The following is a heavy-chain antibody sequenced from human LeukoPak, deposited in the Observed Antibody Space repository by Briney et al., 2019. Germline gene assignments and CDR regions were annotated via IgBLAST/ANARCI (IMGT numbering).Heavy chain of an antibody. CDR3: ARKTAPDY. CDR1: GFTFSSYE. J-gene: IGHJ4*02. CDR2: ISTNLITT. D-gene: IGHD6-25*01. Sequence: TGGSLRLSCTASGFTFSSYEMNWVRQAPGKGLEWVSYISTNLITTYYADSVEGRFTISRDNAKNSLFLQMNSLRAEDTAIYYCARKTAPDYWGQGTLVIVSS. V-gene: IGHV3-48*03.